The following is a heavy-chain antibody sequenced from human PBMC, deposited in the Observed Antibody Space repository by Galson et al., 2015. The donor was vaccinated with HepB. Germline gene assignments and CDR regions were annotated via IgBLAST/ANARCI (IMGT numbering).Heavy chain of an antibody. Sequence: SLRLSCAASGFTFSSYGMHWVRQAPGKGLEWVAVISYDGSNKYYADSVKGRFTISRDNSKNTLYLQMNSLRAEDTAVYYCAKVGKQQLATFDYWGQGTLVTVSS. D-gene: IGHD6-13*01. CDR1: GFTFSSYG. V-gene: IGHV3-30*18. J-gene: IGHJ4*02. CDR3: AKVGKQQLATFDY. CDR2: ISYDGSNK.